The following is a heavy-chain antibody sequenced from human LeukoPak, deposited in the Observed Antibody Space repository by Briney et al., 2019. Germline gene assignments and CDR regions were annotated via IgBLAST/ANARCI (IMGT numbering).Heavy chain of an antibody. V-gene: IGHV4-39*07. J-gene: IGHJ6*03. CDR3: ARGPAASYYYYYYMDV. D-gene: IGHD6-13*01. CDR2: IYYSGST. CDR1: GDSISSTNYY. Sequence: PSETLSLTCTVSGDSISSTNYYWGWIRQPPGKGLEWIGSIYYSGSTYYNPSLESRVTISVDTSENQFSLKLSSVTAADTAVYYCARGPAASYYYYYYMDVWGKGTTVTVSS.